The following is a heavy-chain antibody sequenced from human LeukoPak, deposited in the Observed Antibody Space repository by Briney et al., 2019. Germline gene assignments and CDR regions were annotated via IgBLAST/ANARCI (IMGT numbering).Heavy chain of an antibody. CDR3: ARDNTAMVTDQFDY. J-gene: IGHJ4*02. D-gene: IGHD5-18*01. CDR1: GFTFSTYT. V-gene: IGHV3-21*01. CDR2: ISSSSTYI. Sequence: GGSLRLSCAASGFTFSTYTMNWVRQAPGKGLEWVSSISSSSTYIYYADSVKGRFTTSRDDAKRSLYLHMNSLRAEDTAVYYCARDNTAMVTDQFDYWGQGTLVTVSS.